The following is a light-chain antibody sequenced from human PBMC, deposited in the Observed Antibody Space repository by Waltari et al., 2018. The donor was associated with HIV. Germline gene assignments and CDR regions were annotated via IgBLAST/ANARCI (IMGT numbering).Light chain of an antibody. Sequence: DIHMTQSPSSLSASVGDRVTITCRASQSIGRFFNWYQQKAGKAPNLLIYVASNLHSGVPSRFSGSGSGTDFTLTISNLQPEDFATYYCQQTYSVPWTFGQGTTVEIK. CDR3: QQTYSVPWT. CDR2: VAS. CDR1: QSIGRF. V-gene: IGKV1-39*01. J-gene: IGKJ1*01.